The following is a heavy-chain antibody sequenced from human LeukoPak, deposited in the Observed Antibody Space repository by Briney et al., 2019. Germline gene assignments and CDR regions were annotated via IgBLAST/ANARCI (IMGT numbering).Heavy chain of an antibody. V-gene: IGHV4-39*01. Sequence: SETLSLTCTVSAGSISSSNYYWGWIRQPPGKGLEWIGSVYYSGSTYYNPSLRSRATISVDTSKNQFSLKLPSVTAADTAVYYCARHSYYYDSSGYYYFFDYWGRGTLVTVSS. CDR2: VYYSGST. D-gene: IGHD3-22*01. CDR1: AGSISSSNYY. J-gene: IGHJ4*02. CDR3: ARHSYYYDSSGYYYFFDY.